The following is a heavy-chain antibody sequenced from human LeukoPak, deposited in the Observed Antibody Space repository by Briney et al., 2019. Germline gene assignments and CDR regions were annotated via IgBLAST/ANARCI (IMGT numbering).Heavy chain of an antibody. CDR3: ARLGTGTLFDY. CDR1: GYTFTSYG. D-gene: IGHD1-7*01. J-gene: IGHJ4*02. CDR2: IIPIFGTA. Sequence: GASVKVSCKASGYTFTSYGISWVRQAPGQGLEWMGGIIPIFGTANYAQKFQGRVTITADESTSTAYMELSSLRSEDTAVYYCARLGTGTLFDYWGQGTLVTVSS. V-gene: IGHV1-69*13.